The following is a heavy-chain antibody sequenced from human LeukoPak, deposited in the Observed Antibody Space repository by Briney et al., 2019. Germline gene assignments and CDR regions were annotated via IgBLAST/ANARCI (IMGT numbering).Heavy chain of an antibody. V-gene: IGHV3-30*04. D-gene: IGHD3-3*01. CDR3: ARRFLESGGDAFDI. CDR2: ILYDGISK. Sequence: PGRSLRLSCAASGFDFDDYAMHWVRQSPGEGLEWISVILYDGISKYYADSVKGRFSISRDNAKNSLYLQMNSLRAEDTAVYYCARRFLESGGDAFDIWGQGTMVTVSS. CDR1: GFDFDDYA. J-gene: IGHJ3*02.